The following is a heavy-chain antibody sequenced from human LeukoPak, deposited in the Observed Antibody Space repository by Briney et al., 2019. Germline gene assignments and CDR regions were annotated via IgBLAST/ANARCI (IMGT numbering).Heavy chain of an antibody. CDR1: GFTFSSYV. V-gene: IGHV3-30*04. D-gene: IGHD3-22*01. CDR2: ISYDGSNE. Sequence: PGRSLRLSCAASGFTFSSYVMHWVRQAPGKGLEWVAIISYDGSNEYYADSVKGRFTISRDNSKNTLYLQMNSLRAADTAVYYCAKDAQYYYDSSGYYYDYWGQGTLVTVSS. CDR3: AKDAQYYYDSSGYYYDY. J-gene: IGHJ4*02.